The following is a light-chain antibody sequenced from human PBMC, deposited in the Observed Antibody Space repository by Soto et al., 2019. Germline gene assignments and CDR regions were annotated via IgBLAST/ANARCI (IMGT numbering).Light chain of an antibody. CDR1: QSVSSY. J-gene: IGKJ4*01. CDR2: DAS. Sequence: EIVLTQSPATLSLSPGERATLSCRASQSVSSYLAWYQQKPGQSPRLLIYDASNRATAIPARFSGSGSGTDFTLTIGSLEPEDFAVYFCQQRINWPLTFGGGTRVEI. V-gene: IGKV3-11*01. CDR3: QQRINWPLT.